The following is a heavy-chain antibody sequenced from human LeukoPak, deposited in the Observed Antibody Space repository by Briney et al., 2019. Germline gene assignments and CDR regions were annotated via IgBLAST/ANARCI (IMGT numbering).Heavy chain of an antibody. Sequence: PGGSLRLSCAASGFTYISYWMSWVRQAPGKGLEWVANIRQDGSEKYFVDSVKGRFTISRDNAKNSLYLQMNDLRTEDTAVYYCARDDGGIDPSCFNYWGQGTLVTVFS. J-gene: IGHJ4*02. D-gene: IGHD4-23*01. CDR2: IRQDGSEK. CDR1: GFTYISYW. V-gene: IGHV3-7*01. CDR3: ARDDGGIDPSCFNY.